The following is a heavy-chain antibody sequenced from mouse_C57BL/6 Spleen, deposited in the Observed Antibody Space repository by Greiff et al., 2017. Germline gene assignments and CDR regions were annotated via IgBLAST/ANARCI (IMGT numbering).Heavy chain of an antibody. J-gene: IGHJ3*01. V-gene: IGHV1-80*01. D-gene: IGHD1-1*01. CDR1: GYAFSSYW. CDR3: AAPITTVVDAWFAY. CDR2: IYPGDGDT. Sequence: VQLQQSGAELVKPGASVKISCKASGYAFSSYWMNWVKQRPGKGLEWIGPIYPGDGDTNYNGKVKGKATLTADKSSSTAYMQLSSLTSEDSAVYFGAAPITTVVDAWFAYWGQGTLVTVSA.